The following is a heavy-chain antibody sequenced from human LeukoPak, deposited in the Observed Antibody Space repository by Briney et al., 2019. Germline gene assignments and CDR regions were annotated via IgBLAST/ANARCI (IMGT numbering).Heavy chain of an antibody. Sequence: PSETLSLTCAAYGGSFSGYYWSWIRQPPGKGLEWIGGINHSGSTNYNPSLKSRVTISVDTSKNQFSLKLSSVTAADTAVYYCARGNYDILTGYLYWGQGTLVTVSS. V-gene: IGHV4-34*01. CDR1: GGSFSGYY. D-gene: IGHD3-9*01. J-gene: IGHJ4*02. CDR3: ARGNYDILTGYLY. CDR2: INHSGST.